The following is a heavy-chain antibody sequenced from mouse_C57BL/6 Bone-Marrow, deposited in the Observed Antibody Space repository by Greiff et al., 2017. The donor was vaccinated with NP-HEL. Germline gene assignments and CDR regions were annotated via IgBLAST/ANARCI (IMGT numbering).Heavy chain of an antibody. J-gene: IGHJ1*03. CDR3: ARHAKPGYYDYDGGYFDV. V-gene: IGHV1-62-2*01. CDR2: FYPGSGSI. Sequence: VQGVESGAELVKPGASVKLSCKASGYTFTEYTIHWVKQRSGQGLEWIGWFYPGSGSIKYNEKFKDKATLTADKSSSTVYMELSRLTSEDSAVYFCARHAKPGYYDYDGGYFDVWGTGTTVTVSS. CDR1: GYTFTEYT. D-gene: IGHD2-4*01.